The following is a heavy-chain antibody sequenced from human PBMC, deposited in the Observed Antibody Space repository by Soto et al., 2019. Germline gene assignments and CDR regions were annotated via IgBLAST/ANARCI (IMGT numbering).Heavy chain of an antibody. J-gene: IGHJ4*02. CDR1: GGSISGFY. CDR3: ARRYGATLDY. D-gene: IGHD4-17*01. V-gene: IGHV4-59*08. Sequence: SETLSVPYTVAGGSISGFYCSWIRQPPGKGLEWIGYIYYSGSTNYNPSLKSRVTISVDTSKNQFSLKLSSVTAADTAVYYCARRYGATLDYWGQGTLVTVSS. CDR2: IYYSGST.